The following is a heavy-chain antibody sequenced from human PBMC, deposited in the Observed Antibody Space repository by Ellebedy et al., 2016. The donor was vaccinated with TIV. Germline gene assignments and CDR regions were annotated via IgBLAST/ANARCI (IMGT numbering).Heavy chain of an antibody. CDR3: ARVAVTRDLDY. J-gene: IGHJ4*02. Sequence: MPSETLSLPCDVYGESFSGYYWSWIRQPPGKGLEWIGEINHSGSTNYNPSLKSRVTMSVDTSRKQFSLKPSSVTAADTAVYYCARVAVTRDLDYWGQGTLVTVSA. CDR2: INHSGST. CDR1: GESFSGYY. D-gene: IGHD4-17*01. V-gene: IGHV4-34*01.